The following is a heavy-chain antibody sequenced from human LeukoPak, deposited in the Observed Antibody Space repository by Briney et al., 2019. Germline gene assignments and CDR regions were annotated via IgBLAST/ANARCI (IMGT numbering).Heavy chain of an antibody. CDR2: ISGSGGST. J-gene: IGHJ3*02. CDR3: AKDIVGATYFDAFDI. Sequence: GSLRLSCAASGLTFSSHAMSWVRQAPGKGLGWVSAISGSGGSTYYADSVKGRFTISRDNSKNTLYLQMNSLRAEDTAVYYCAKDIVGATYFDAFDIWGQGTMVTVSS. V-gene: IGHV3-23*01. D-gene: IGHD1-26*01. CDR1: GLTFSSHA.